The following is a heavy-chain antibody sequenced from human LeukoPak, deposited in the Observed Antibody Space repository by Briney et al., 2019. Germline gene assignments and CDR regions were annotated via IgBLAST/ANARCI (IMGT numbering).Heavy chain of an antibody. CDR2: IYTSGST. J-gene: IGHJ6*03. CDR1: GGSISSYY. Sequence: PSETLSLTCTVSGGSISSYYWSWIRQPAGKGLEWIGRIYTSGSTNYNPSLKSRVTISVDTSKNQFSLKLSSVTAADTAVYYCARRMTIFGNYYYMDVWGKGTTVTVSS. CDR3: ARRMTIFGNYYYMDV. D-gene: IGHD3-3*01. V-gene: IGHV4-4*07.